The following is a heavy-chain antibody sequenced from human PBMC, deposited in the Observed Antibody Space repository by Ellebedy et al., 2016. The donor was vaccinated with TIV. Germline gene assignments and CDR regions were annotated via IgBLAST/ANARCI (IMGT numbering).Heavy chain of an antibody. CDR2: ISSTGSRT. D-gene: IGHD3-22*01. V-gene: IGHV3-23*01. CDR1: GFTFSSYA. J-gene: IGHJ4*02. CDR3: AKGRGGGSDTSAPRYYFDY. Sequence: LSLTCAASGFTFSSYAMSWVRPAPGKGLERVSTISSTGSRTYYADSVEGRFIISRDNSKKTLYLQMNSLRAEDTAVYYCAKGRGGGSDTSAPRYYFDYWGLGTLVTVSS.